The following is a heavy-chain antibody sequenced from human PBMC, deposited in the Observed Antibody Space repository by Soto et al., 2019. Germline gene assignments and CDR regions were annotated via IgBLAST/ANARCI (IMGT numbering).Heavy chain of an antibody. CDR1: GGSFSGYY. V-gene: IGHV4-34*01. CDR3: ARGPRCTNGVCYYYYYYGMDV. Sequence: QVQLQQWGAGLLKPSETLSLTCAVYGGSFSGYYWSWIRQPPGKGLEWIGEINHSGSTNYNPSLTSRVTISVDTSKNQFSLKLSSVTAADTAVYYCARGPRCTNGVCYYYYYYGMDVWGQGTTVTVSS. D-gene: IGHD2-8*01. CDR2: INHSGST. J-gene: IGHJ6*02.